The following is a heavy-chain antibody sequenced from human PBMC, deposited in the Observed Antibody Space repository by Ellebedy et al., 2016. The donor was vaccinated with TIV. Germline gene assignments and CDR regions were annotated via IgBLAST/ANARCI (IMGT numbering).Heavy chain of an antibody. D-gene: IGHD3-10*01. V-gene: IGHV3-23*01. J-gene: IGHJ4*02. CDR1: GFTFSNYA. Sequence: GESLKISCVASGFTFSNYAMCWVRQAPGKGLEWVSTISNTGSRTYYADSVEGRFIISRDNSKKTLYLQMNSLRAEDTAVYYCAQLVPYAPGSHSDNWGQGTLVTVSS. CDR3: AQLVPYAPGSHSDN. CDR2: ISNTGSRT.